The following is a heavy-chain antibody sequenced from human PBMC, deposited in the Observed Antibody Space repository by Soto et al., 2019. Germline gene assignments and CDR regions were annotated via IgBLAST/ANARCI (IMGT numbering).Heavy chain of an antibody. Sequence: SVKVSCKASGGTFSSYAISWVRQAPGQGLEWMGGIIPIFGTANYAQKFQGRVTITADESTSTAYMELSSLRSEDTAVYYCATMTTKLYYYGMDVWGQGTTVTVSS. CDR2: IIPIFGTA. CDR3: ATMTTKLYYYGMDV. D-gene: IGHD4-17*01. V-gene: IGHV1-69*13. CDR1: GGTFSSYA. J-gene: IGHJ6*02.